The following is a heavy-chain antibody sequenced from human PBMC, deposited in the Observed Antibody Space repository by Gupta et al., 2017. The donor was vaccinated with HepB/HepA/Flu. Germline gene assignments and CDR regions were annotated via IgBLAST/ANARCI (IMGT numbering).Heavy chain of an antibody. Sequence: EVQLLGSGGGLVQPGGSLRLSCAASGCTFNNYAMGWVRQGPGKGLEWVSTLTGSVGSKYYADAGKGRFTISRDNSKNTRYLQMNSLSAEEPALYSCAKASRWGVGAMPWLDRCGQVSLVHVSS. J-gene: IGHJ5*02. CDR2: LTGSVGSK. D-gene: IGHD3-10*01. V-gene: IGHV3-23*01. CDR1: GCTFNNYA. CDR3: AKASRWGVGAMPWLDR.